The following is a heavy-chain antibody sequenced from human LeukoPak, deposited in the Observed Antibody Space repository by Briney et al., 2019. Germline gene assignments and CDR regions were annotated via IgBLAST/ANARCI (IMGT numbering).Heavy chain of an antibody. CDR2: IYTSGST. Sequence: SETLSLTCTVSGGSISSSSYYWSWIRQPAGKGLEWIGRIYTSGSTNYNPSLKSRVTISVDTSKNQFSLKLSSVTAADTAVYYCARETYNWNDSNWFDPWGQGTLVTVSS. CDR1: GGSISSSSYY. V-gene: IGHV4-61*02. D-gene: IGHD1-1*01. J-gene: IGHJ5*02. CDR3: ARETYNWNDSNWFDP.